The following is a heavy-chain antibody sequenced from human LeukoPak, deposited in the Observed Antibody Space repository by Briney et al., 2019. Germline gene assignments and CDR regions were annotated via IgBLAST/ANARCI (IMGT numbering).Heavy chain of an antibody. CDR1: GFTFTSHD. CDR2: ISAYNGNT. CDR3: ARVKISGYDY. D-gene: IGHD3-22*01. V-gene: IGHV1-18*01. Sequence: ASVKVSCKASGFTFTSHDYNWVRQATGQGLEWMGWISAYNGNTNYAQKLQGRVTMTTDTSTSTAYMELRSLRSDDTAVYYCARVKISGYDYWGQGTLVIVSS. J-gene: IGHJ4*02.